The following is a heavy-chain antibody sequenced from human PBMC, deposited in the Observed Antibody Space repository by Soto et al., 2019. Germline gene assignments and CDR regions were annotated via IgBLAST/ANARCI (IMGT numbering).Heavy chain of an antibody. CDR1: GFTFSSYG. Sequence: QVQLVESGGGVVQPGRSLRLSCAASGFTFSSYGMHWVRQAPGKGLEWVAVIWYDGSNKYYADSVKGLFTISRDNSKNTLYLQMNSLRAEDTAVYYCARDYDSSGYPRYYFDYWGQGTLVTVSS. D-gene: IGHD3-22*01. CDR3: ARDYDSSGYPRYYFDY. J-gene: IGHJ4*02. CDR2: IWYDGSNK. V-gene: IGHV3-33*01.